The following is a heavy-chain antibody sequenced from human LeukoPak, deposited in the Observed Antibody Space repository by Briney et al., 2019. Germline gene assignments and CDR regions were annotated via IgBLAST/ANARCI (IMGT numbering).Heavy chain of an antibody. Sequence: ASVKVSCKASGYTFTNYGISWVRQAPGQGLEWMGWISAYNGDTNYAQKLQGRVTMTTDTSTSTAYMELRSLRSDDTAVYCCARLTYDTSVYYYYYFYMDVWGKGTTVTISS. V-gene: IGHV1-18*01. CDR2: ISAYNGDT. J-gene: IGHJ6*03. CDR1: GYTFTNYG. D-gene: IGHD3-22*01. CDR3: ARLTYDTSVYYYYYFYMDV.